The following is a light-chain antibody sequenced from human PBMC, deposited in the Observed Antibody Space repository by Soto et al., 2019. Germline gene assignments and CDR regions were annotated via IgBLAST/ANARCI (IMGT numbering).Light chain of an antibody. J-gene: IGKJ5*01. Sequence: DIQMTQSPSSLSASVGDRVTITCRASQDISNFLAWFQQKPGKAPKSLMSAASRLHSGVPSKFSGSGSGTDFTLTINSLQPEDSATYYCQQYKTYPVTFGQGTRLEMK. CDR3: QQYKTYPVT. CDR1: QDISNF. CDR2: AAS. V-gene: IGKV1-16*02.